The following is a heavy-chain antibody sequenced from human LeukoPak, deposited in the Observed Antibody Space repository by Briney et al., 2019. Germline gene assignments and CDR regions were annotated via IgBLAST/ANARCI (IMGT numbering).Heavy chain of an antibody. CDR2: ISSSSSYI. D-gene: IGHD2-15*01. Sequence: GGTLRLSCAASGFTFSSYSMNWVRQAPGKGLEWVSSISSSSSYIYYADSVKGRFTISRDNAKNSLYLQMNSLRAEDTAVYYCASLEIGIWADYCGQGTLVTVSS. J-gene: IGHJ4*02. CDR3: ASLEIGIWADY. V-gene: IGHV3-21*01. CDR1: GFTFSSYS.